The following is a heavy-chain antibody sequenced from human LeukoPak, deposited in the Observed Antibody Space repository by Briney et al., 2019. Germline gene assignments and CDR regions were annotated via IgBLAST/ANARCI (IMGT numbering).Heavy chain of an antibody. CDR2: IYTSGST. D-gene: IGHD5-18*01. CDR1: GYSISSGYY. V-gene: IGHV4-61*02. Sequence: SETLSLTCTVSGYSISSGYYWGWIRQPAGKGLEWIGRIYTSGSTNYNPSLKSRVTISVDTSKNQFSLKLSSVTAADTAVYYCARPRRGYSYALAFDIWGQGTMVTVSS. J-gene: IGHJ3*02. CDR3: ARPRRGYSYALAFDI.